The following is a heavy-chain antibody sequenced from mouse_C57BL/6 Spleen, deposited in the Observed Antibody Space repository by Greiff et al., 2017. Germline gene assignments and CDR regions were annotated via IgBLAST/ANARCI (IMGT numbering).Heavy chain of an antibody. D-gene: IGHD1-1*01. Sequence: EVMLVESGGGLVKPGGSLKLSCAASGFTFSSYAMSWVRQTPEKRLEWVATISDGGSYTYYPDNVKGRFTISRDNAKNNLYLQMSHLKSEDTAMYYCARDQSSYYYGSSSRGFDYWGQGTTLTVSS. CDR3: ARDQSSYYYGSSSRGFDY. CDR1: GFTFSSYA. J-gene: IGHJ2*01. CDR2: ISDGGSYT. V-gene: IGHV5-4*01.